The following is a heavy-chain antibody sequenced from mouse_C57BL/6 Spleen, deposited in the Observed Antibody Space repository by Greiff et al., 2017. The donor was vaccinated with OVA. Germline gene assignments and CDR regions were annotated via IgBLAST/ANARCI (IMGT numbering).Heavy chain of an antibody. CDR1: GFNIKDYY. J-gene: IGHJ1*03. CDR2: IDPEDGET. Sequence: VQLQQSGAELVKPGASVKLSCTASGFNIKDYYMHWVKQRTEQGLEWIGRIDPEDGETKYAPQFQGKATITADTSSNTAYLQLSSLTSEDTAVYYCASAVYWYFDVWGTGTTVTVAS. V-gene: IGHV14-2*01. CDR3: ASAVYWYFDV.